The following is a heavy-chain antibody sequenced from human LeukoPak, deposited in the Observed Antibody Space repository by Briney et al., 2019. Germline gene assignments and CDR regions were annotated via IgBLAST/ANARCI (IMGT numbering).Heavy chain of an antibody. CDR2: ITWDGGST. CDR3: AKDRAARGRGNYFYMDV. V-gene: IGHV3-43D*03. J-gene: IGHJ6*03. CDR1: GFTFDDYA. Sequence: GGSLRLSCAASGFTFDDYAMPWVRHASGKGLEWVSHITWDGGSTHYADSVEGRFTISRDNRENSLYLQMNSLRPEDTALYYCAKDRAARGRGNYFYMDVWGKGTTVTVSS. D-gene: IGHD2/OR15-2a*01.